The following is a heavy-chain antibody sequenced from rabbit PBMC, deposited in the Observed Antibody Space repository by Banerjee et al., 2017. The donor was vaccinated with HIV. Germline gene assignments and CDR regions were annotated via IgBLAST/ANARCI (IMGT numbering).Heavy chain of an antibody. Sequence: QEQLVESGGGLVQPEGSLTLTCKASGFDFSSYWMSWVRQAPGKGLEWIGIIYAGSSGNTYYASWAKGRFTISKTSSTTVTLQMTSLTGADTATYFCARGAGNSNGYLPYFFTLWGPGTLVTVS. CDR2: IYAGSSGNT. CDR3: ARGAGNSNGYLPYFFTL. J-gene: IGHJ4*01. D-gene: IGHD6-1*01. V-gene: IGHV1S45*01. CDR1: GFDFSSYW.